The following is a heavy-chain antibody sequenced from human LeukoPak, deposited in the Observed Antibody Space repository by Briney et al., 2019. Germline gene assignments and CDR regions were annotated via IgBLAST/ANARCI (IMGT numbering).Heavy chain of an antibody. CDR2: ISSSSSYI. D-gene: IGHD2-15*01. V-gene: IGHV3-21*01. Sequence: GSLRLPCAASGFTFSSYSMNWVRQAPGKGLEWVSSISSSSSYIYYADSVKGRFTISRDNAKNSLYLQMNSLRAEDTAVYYCARSDIVVVVAPVDYWGQGTLVTVSS. CDR3: ARSDIVVVVAPVDY. J-gene: IGHJ4*02. CDR1: GFTFSSYS.